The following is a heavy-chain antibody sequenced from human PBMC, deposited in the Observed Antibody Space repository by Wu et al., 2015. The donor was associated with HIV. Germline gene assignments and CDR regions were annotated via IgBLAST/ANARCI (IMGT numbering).Heavy chain of an antibody. CDR2: INPNSGGT. J-gene: IGHJ6*03. D-gene: IGHD3-22*01. CDR1: GYIFTNYG. CDR3: ARGPYYYDSSRIGYYYYYYMDV. V-gene: IGHV1-2*02. Sequence: QVQLVQSGAEVKKPGASVKVSCETSGYIFTNYGINWVRQAPGQGLEWMGWINPNSGGTNYAQKFQGRVTMTRDTSISTAYMELSRLRSDDTAVYYCARGPYYYDSSRIGYYYYYYMDVWGKGPRSPSP.